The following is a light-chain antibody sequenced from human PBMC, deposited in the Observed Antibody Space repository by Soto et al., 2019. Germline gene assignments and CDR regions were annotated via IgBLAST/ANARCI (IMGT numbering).Light chain of an antibody. CDR3: QQYKTWPT. V-gene: IGKV3-15*01. CDR1: QSVSSN. J-gene: IGKJ1*01. Sequence: EIVMTQSPATLSVSPGERATLSCRASQSVSSNLAWYQQKLGQAPRLLIYGASTRATGIPARLSGSGSGTEFTLTISSLQSEDFSVYYCQQYKTWPTFGQGTKVEIQ. CDR2: GAS.